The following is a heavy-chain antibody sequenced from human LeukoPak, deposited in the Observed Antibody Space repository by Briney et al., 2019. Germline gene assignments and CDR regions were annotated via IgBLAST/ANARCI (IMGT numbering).Heavy chain of an antibody. J-gene: IGHJ6*02. CDR3: ARDLRFGYCSGGSCYGTYYYYGMDV. Sequence: GGSLRLSCAASGFTFSSSAMSWVRQAPGKGLEWVSAISNNGGYTYYADSVQGRFTISRDNSKSTLCLQMNSLRAEDTAVYYCARDLRFGYCSGGSCYGTYYYYGMDVWGQGTTVTVSS. V-gene: IGHV3-23*01. D-gene: IGHD2-15*01. CDR1: GFTFSSSA. CDR2: ISNNGGYT.